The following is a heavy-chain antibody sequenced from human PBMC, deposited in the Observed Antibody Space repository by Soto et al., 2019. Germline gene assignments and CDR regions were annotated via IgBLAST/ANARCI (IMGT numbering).Heavy chain of an antibody. V-gene: IGHV1-2*04. J-gene: IGHJ4*02. D-gene: IGHD3-10*01. CDR1: GYTFTGYY. Sequence: ASVKVSCKASGYTFTGYYMLWVRQAPGQGLEWMGWINPNSGGTNYAQKFQGWVTMTRDTSISTAYMELSRLRSDDTAVYYCARGDSISYGSGSYPHWGQGTLVTVSS. CDR2: INPNSGGT. CDR3: ARGDSISYGSGSYPH.